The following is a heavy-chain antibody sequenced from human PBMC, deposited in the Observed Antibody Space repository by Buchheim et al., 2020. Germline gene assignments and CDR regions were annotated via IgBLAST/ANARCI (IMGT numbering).Heavy chain of an antibody. CDR2: VKSKSAGGTI. J-gene: IGHJ4*02. CDR1: GFTFHDHW. D-gene: IGHD3-9*01. V-gene: IGHV3-15*01. CDR3: TTEPRY. Sequence: EVQLVESGGGLVGPGGSLTLSCATSGFTFHDHWMSWIRQAPGKGLEWIARVKSKSAGGTIDYVTSVKGRFVISRDDSKNMLYLQMNSLKNEDTAVYYCTTEPRYWGQGTL.